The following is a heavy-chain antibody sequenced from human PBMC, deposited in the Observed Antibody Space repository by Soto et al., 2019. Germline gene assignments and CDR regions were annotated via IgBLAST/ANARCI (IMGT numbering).Heavy chain of an antibody. Sequence: QIQLVQSGAEVKKPGASVKVSCKASGYNFFDYGVSWVRQAAGQGLEWMGWVSPKSGNTDYARKVQSRVTMTTYTSTRTDNMELRGLRSDDTAVYYFARVRTFSSIGPLLVWGQGTLVSVSS. CDR3: ARVRTFSSIGPLLV. CDR1: GYNFFDYG. D-gene: IGHD1-7*01. V-gene: IGHV1-18*01. CDR2: VSPKSGNT. J-gene: IGHJ1*01.